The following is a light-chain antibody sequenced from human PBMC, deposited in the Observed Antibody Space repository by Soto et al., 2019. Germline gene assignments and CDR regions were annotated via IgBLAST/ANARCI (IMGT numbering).Light chain of an antibody. Sequence: EVVLTQSPATLSLSPGESATLSCRASRSVSTYLAWYQQKPGQAPRPLIYDASNRATGIPARFSGSGSGTDFTLTISSLEPEDFAVYYCQQRSNWPLTFGGGTKVDIK. V-gene: IGKV3-11*01. CDR3: QQRSNWPLT. J-gene: IGKJ4*01. CDR2: DAS. CDR1: RSVSTY.